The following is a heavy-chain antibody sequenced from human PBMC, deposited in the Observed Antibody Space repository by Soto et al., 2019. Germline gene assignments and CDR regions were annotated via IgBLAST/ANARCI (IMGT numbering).Heavy chain of an antibody. CDR1: GFRFSGHN. CDR2: ISSSSSNI. Sequence: EEHLVESGGGLIQPGGSLRLSCAASGFRFSGHNMNWVRQAPGEGLEWLSYISSSSSNIYYADSVKGRFTISRDNAKNSLFLQMNSLRAEDTAVYFCARDPRYCSVGNCYSHFYYYYMDVWGKGTTVTVSS. J-gene: IGHJ6*03. CDR3: ARDPRYCSVGNCYSHFYYYYMDV. D-gene: IGHD2-15*01. V-gene: IGHV3-48*01.